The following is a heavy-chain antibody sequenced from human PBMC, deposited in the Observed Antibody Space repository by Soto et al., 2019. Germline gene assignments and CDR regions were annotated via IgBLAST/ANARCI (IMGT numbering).Heavy chain of an antibody. CDR3: GRRYSTACFDY. CDR1: GTSMTGHF. J-gene: IGHJ4*02. CDR2: GYYSGST. D-gene: IGHD6-19*01. V-gene: IGHV4-59*11. Sequence: SETLSLTCTVSGTSMTGHFWSWMRQPPGKGLEWIGYGYYSGSTLYNPSLKSRVTISLDTSKNHFSLRLSSVTSADTAVYYCGRRYSTACFDYWGQGTLVTVSS.